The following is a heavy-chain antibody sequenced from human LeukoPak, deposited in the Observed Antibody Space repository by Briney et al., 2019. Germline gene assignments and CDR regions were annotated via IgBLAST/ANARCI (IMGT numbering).Heavy chain of an antibody. D-gene: IGHD6-13*01. V-gene: IGHV3-21*01. J-gene: IGHJ3*02. CDR2: ISSSSSYI. CDR3: ARVPYSSSWLASDAFDI. CDR1: GFTFSSYS. Sequence: GGSLRLSCAASGFTFSSYSMNWVRQAPGKGLEWVSSISSSSSYIYYADSVKGRFTISRDNAKNSLYLQMNSLRAEDTAVYYCARVPYSSSWLASDAFDIWGQGTMVTVSS.